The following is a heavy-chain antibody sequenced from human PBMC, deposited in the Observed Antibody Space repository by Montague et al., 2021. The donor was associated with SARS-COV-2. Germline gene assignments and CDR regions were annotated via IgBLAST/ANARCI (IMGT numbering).Heavy chain of an antibody. CDR3: ATGQYYGRKDYYYGVDV. D-gene: IGHD3-10*01. V-gene: IGHV4-59*13. J-gene: IGHJ6*02. CDR1: GGSISSYY. CDR2: IYYTGST. Sequence: SETLSLTCTVSGGSISSYYWTWIRQPPGKGLEWIGYIYYTGSTNYNPSLESRVTISLDTSKNQFSLKLGSVTAADTAVYYCATGQYYGRKDYYYGVDVWGQGTTVTVSS.